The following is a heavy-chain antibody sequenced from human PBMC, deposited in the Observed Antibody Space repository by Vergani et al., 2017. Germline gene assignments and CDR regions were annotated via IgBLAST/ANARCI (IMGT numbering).Heavy chain of an antibody. J-gene: IGHJ4*02. V-gene: IGHV1-2*02. CDR2: INPNSGGT. CDR3: ARVMNRRPSGGYYYEPTGYFDY. D-gene: IGHD3-22*01. CDR1: GYTFTGYY. Sequence: QVQLVQSGAEVKKPGASVKVSCKASGYTFTGYYMHWVRQAPGQGLEWMGWINPNSGGTNDAQKFQGRVTMTRDTSISTAYMELSRLRSDDTAVYYCARVMNRRPSGGYYYEPTGYFDYWGQGTLVTVSS.